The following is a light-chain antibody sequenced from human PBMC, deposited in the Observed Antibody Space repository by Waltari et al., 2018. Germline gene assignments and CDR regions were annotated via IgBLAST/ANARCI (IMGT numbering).Light chain of an antibody. V-gene: IGLV4-69*01. CDR3: QTGGHGTWV. Sequence: QLVLTQSPSASASLGASVRLTCTLDSGHSSNIIAWHQQQPEKGPRYLMKVNSDGSHSKGDEIPERLSGSGSGAGRYLTISSVQSEDEADYYCQTGGHGTWVFGGGTKLTVL. J-gene: IGLJ3*02. CDR1: SGHSSNI. CDR2: VNSDGSH.